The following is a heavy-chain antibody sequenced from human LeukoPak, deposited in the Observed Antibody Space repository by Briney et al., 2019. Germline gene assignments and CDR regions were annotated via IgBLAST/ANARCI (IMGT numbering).Heavy chain of an antibody. Sequence: SQTLSLTCAISGDSVSSNSAGWNWLRQSPSRGLEWLGRTYYRCKWYNDYAGGVKSLITNNPDTSNNQFSLQLNSLTPEATAVYYCARDLEYSSFDYWGQGTLVTASS. J-gene: IGHJ4*02. D-gene: IGHD5-18*01. CDR1: GDSVSSNSAG. V-gene: IGHV6-1*01. CDR2: TYYRCKWYN. CDR3: ARDLEYSSFDY.